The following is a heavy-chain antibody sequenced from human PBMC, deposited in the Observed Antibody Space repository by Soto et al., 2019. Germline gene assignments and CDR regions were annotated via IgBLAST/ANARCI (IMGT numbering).Heavy chain of an antibody. CDR2: IVVGSGNT. CDR3: AAGELLPAPFDY. CDR1: GFTFTSSA. D-gene: IGHD1-26*01. Sequence: ASVKVSCKASGFTFTSSAVQWVRQARGQRLEWIGWIVVGSGNTNYAQKFQERVTITRDMSTSTAYMELSSLRSEDTAVYYCAAGELLPAPFDYWGQGTLVTVSS. J-gene: IGHJ4*02. V-gene: IGHV1-58*01.